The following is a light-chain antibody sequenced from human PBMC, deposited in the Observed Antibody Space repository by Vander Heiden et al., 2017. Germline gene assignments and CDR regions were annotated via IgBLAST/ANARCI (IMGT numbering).Light chain of an antibody. V-gene: IGLV9-49*01. J-gene: IGLJ3*02. CDR3: GADHGSGSNFVSV. Sequence: QPVLTQPPSASASLGASATLTLTLSSASINYDVDAYQQRPGECPRFVMRVGTGGIVGSKGDGIPDRFSVLGSGLNRYLTIKNIQEEDESDYHCGADHGSGSNFVSVFGGGTKLTVL. CDR1: SASINYD. CDR2: VGTGGIVG.